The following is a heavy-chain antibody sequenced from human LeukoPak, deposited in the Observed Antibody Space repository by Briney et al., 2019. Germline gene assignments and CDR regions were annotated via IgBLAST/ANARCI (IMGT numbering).Heavy chain of an antibody. D-gene: IGHD6-13*01. Sequence: ASVKVSCKASGYTFTNYGISWVRQAPGQGLEWMGWISAYNGNTNYPQRLQGRVTMTTDTSTSTAYMDLRSLRSDDTAVYYCARALASTGTQYSYYYYMDVWGKGTTVTVSS. CDR1: GYTFTNYG. J-gene: IGHJ6*03. CDR2: ISAYNGNT. CDR3: ARALASTGTQYSYYYYMDV. V-gene: IGHV1-18*01.